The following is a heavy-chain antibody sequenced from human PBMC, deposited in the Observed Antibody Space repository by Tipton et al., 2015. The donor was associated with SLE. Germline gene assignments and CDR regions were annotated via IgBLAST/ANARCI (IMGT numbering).Heavy chain of an antibody. Sequence: TLSLTCTVSGGSISSSSYYWGWIRQPPGKGLEWIGHIFYIGTSHYNPSLQSRVTISVDTSKKQFSLNLSSVTAADTAVYYCARLSGSEPAVWGQGTTVTVSS. CDR1: GGSISSSSYY. CDR3: ARLSGSEPAV. V-gene: IGHV4-39*07. D-gene: IGHD1-26*01. CDR2: IFYIGTS. J-gene: IGHJ6*02.